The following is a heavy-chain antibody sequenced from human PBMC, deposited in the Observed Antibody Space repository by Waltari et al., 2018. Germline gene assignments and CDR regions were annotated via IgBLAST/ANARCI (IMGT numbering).Heavy chain of an antibody. CDR3: ARLGGTYFPFDY. Sequence: QVQLQESGPGLGKPSETLSLTCSVSGYSISHGYYWAWIRQPPGKGLEWIGSIYHSGRTFSNLSLKSRVTISVDTSKNQFSLKLSSVTAADRAVYFCARLGGTYFPFDYWGQGALVTVSS. CDR2: IYHSGRT. V-gene: IGHV4-38-2*02. D-gene: IGHD1-26*01. CDR1: GYSISHGYY. J-gene: IGHJ4*02.